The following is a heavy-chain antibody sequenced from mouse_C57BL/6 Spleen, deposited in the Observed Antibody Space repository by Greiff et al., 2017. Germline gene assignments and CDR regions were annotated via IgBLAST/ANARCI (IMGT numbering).Heavy chain of an antibody. V-gene: IGHV3-6*01. CDR1: GYSITSGYY. J-gene: IGHJ1*03. CDR3: ASIYYYGSSRYFDV. Sequence: ESGPGLVKPSQSLSLTCSVTGYSITSGYYWNWIRQFPGNKLEWMGYISYDGSNNYNPSLKNRISITRDTSKNQFFLKLNSVTTEDTATYYCASIYYYGSSRYFDVWGTGTTVTVSS. D-gene: IGHD1-1*01. CDR2: ISYDGSN.